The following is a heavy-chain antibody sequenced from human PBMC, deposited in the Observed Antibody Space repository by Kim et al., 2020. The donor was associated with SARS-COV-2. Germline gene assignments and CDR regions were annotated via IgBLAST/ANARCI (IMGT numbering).Heavy chain of an antibody. D-gene: IGHD3-10*01. J-gene: IGHJ4*02. V-gene: IGHV3-7*03. CDR1: GFTFSSNW. CDR2: IKQDGSEK. Sequence: GGSLRLSCAVSGFTFSSNWMGWARQAPGKGLEWVANIKQDGSEKYYVDFVKGRFTISRDNAKNSLYLQMNRLSAEYTAVYYCARMGFGKVSDWGQGTLVTVS. CDR3: ARMGFGKVSD.